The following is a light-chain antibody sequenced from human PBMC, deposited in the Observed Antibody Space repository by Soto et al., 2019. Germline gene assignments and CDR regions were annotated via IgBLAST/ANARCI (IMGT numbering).Light chain of an antibody. CDR1: QTISNY. CDR2: AAY. J-gene: IGKJ1*01. V-gene: IGKV1-39*01. CDR3: QQSYSNPWT. Sequence: DIQMTQSPSSLSASVGDRVTITCRTSQTISNYLNWYQQKPGRAPKLLIYAAYNLQSGVPSRFSGSGSGTDFTLAISALQPDDFATYYCQQSYSNPWTFGQGTKVDI.